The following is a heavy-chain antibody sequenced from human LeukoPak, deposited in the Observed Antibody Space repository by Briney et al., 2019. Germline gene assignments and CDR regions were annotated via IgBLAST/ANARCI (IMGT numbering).Heavy chain of an antibody. D-gene: IGHD1-26*01. CDR3: ARLYRATDAFDI. CDR1: GGSISSGGYS. J-gene: IGHJ3*02. CDR2: IYYSGST. Sequence: SQTLSLTCTVSGGSISSGGYSWSWIRQHPGKGLEWIGYIYYSGSTYYNPSLKSRVTISVDTSKNQFSLKLSSVTAADTAVYYCARLYRATDAFDIWGQGTMVTVSS. V-gene: IGHV4-31*03.